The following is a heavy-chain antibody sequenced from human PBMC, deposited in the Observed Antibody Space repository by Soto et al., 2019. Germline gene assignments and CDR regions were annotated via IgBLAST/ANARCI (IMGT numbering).Heavy chain of an antibody. D-gene: IGHD3-16*01. CDR2: IWYDGSNK. V-gene: IGHV3-33*01. J-gene: IGHJ6*02. Sequence: QVQLVESGGGVVQPGRSLRLSCAASGFTFSSYGMHWVRQAPGKGLEWVAVIWYDGSNKYYADSVKGRFTISRDNSKNTLYLQMNSLRAEDTAVYYCARDNMAVIFGGGMDVWGQGTTVTVSS. CDR3: ARDNMAVIFGGGMDV. CDR1: GFTFSSYG.